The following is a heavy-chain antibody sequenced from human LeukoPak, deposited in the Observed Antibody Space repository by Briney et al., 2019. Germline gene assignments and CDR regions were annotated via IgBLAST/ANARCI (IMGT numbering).Heavy chain of an antibody. CDR2: IIPIFGTA. CDR3: ARGTQRFLEWDNWFDT. CDR1: GDTFSSYA. J-gene: IGHJ5*02. D-gene: IGHD3-3*01. V-gene: IGHV1-69*01. Sequence: SVKVSCKASGDTFSSYAISWVRQAPGQGLEWMGGIIPIFGTANYAQKFQGRVTITADESTSTAYMELSSLRSEDTAVYYCARGTQRFLEWDNWFDTWGQGTLVTVSS.